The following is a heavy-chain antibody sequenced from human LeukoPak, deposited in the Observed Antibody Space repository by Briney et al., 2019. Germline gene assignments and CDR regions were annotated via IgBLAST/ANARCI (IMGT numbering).Heavy chain of an antibody. J-gene: IGHJ4*02. D-gene: IGHD6-19*01. CDR1: GGTFSSYA. CDR2: IIPILGIA. Sequence: ASVTVSCKASGGTFSSYAISWVRQAPGQGREWMGRIIPILGIANYAQKFQGRVTITADKSTSTAYMELSSLRSEDTAVYYCTRGTIAVAELDYWGQGTLVTVSS. CDR3: TRGTIAVAELDY. V-gene: IGHV1-69*04.